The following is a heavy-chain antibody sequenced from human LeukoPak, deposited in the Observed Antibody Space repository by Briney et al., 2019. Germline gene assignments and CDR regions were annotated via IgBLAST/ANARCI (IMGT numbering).Heavy chain of an antibody. CDR1: GFTFSSYE. Sequence: PGGSLRLSCAASGFTFSSYEMHLVRQAPGKGLEWVSYISSSGSTIYYADSVKGRFTISRDNAKNSLYLQMNSLRAEDTAVYYCARDYGGSSPFDYWGQGTLVTVSS. CDR3: ARDYGGSSPFDY. J-gene: IGHJ4*02. CDR2: ISSSGSTI. D-gene: IGHD4-23*01. V-gene: IGHV3-48*03.